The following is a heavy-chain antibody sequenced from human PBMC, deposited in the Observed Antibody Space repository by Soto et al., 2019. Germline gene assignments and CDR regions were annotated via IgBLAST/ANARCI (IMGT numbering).Heavy chain of an antibody. V-gene: IGHV1-46*01. D-gene: IGHD6-13*01. CDR2: INPSGGST. J-gene: IGHJ6*02. CDR1: GYTFTSYY. CDR3: ARDYLPQQQLLWTGLVRYYYYGMDV. Sequence: QVQLVQSGAEVKKPGASVKVSCKASGYTFTSYYMHWVRQAPGQGLEWMGIINPSGGSTSYAQKFQGRVTMTRDTSTSTVYMELSSLRSEDTAVYYCARDYLPQQQLLWTGLVRYYYYGMDVWGQGTTVTVSS.